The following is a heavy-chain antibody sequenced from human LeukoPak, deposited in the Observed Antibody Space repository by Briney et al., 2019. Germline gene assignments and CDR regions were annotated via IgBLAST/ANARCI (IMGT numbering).Heavy chain of an antibody. CDR2: IVGSSPGT. V-gene: IGHV3-23*01. J-gene: IGHJ4*02. D-gene: IGHD3-10*01. Sequence: AGSLRLSCAASGFTFSHYAITWVRQAPGRWLEWVSSIVGSSPGTKYADSVKGRFTISRDNSESTLCRQMDSVIAEDTGVYDCANANYYGSESHYNSWDYWGQGILVTVSS. CDR3: ANANYYGSESHYNSWDY. CDR1: GFTFSHYA.